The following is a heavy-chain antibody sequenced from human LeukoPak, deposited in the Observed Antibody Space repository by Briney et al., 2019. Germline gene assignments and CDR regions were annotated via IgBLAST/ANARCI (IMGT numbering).Heavy chain of an antibody. CDR1: GFTFSIYG. J-gene: IGHJ4*02. Sequence: GGSLRLSCAASGFTFSIYGMHWVRQAPGKGLEWVAVISYDGSNKYYADSVKGRFTISRDNSKNTLYLQMNSLRAEDTAVYYCAKDPSGPIDYWGQGTLVTVSS. CDR3: AKDPSGPIDY. V-gene: IGHV3-30*18. CDR2: ISYDGSNK.